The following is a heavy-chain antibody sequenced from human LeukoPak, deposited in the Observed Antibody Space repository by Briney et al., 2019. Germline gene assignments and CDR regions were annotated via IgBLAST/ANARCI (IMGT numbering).Heavy chain of an antibody. D-gene: IGHD5-12*01. V-gene: IGHV4-59*01. CDR2: IYYSGIT. J-gene: IGHJ5*02. CDR3: ARLAARLSWFDP. Sequence: PSETLSLTCTVSGGSIRGYYWSWIRQPPGKGLEYIGYIYYSGITNYNPSLKSRVTISVDTSKNQFSLRLNSVTAADTAMYYCARLAARLSWFDPWGQGTLVTVSS. CDR1: GGSIRGYY.